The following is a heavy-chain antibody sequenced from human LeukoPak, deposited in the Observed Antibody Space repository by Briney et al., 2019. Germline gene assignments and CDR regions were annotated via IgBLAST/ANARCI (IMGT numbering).Heavy chain of an antibody. CDR2: ISSSSSYI. V-gene: IGHV3-21*01. Sequence: GGSLRLSRAASGFTFSSYSMNWVRQARGKGLEWVSSISSSSSYIYYADSVKGRFTISRDNAKNSLYLQMNSLRAEDTAVYYCARAPGYCSGGSCYYFDYWGQGTLVTVSS. D-gene: IGHD2-15*01. CDR1: GFTFSSYS. CDR3: ARAPGYCSGGSCYYFDY. J-gene: IGHJ4*02.